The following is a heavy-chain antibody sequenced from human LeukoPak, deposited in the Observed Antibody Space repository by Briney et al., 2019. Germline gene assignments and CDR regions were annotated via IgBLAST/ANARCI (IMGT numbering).Heavy chain of an antibody. CDR3: ARIAAADDY. J-gene: IGHJ4*02. CDR2: IYYSGST. V-gene: IGHV4-39*07. CDR1: GGSISGSSYY. Sequence: SETLSLTCTVSGGSISGSSYYWGWIRQPPGKGLEWIGSIYYSGSTNYNPSLKSRVTISVDTSKNQFSLKLSSVTAADTAVYYCARIAAADDYWGQGTLVTVSS. D-gene: IGHD6-13*01.